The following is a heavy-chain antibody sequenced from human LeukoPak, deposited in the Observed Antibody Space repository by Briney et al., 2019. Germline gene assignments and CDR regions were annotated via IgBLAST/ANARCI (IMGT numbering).Heavy chain of an antibody. CDR1: GGTFSSYA. V-gene: IGHV1-46*01. Sequence: ASVKVSCKASGGTFSSYAISWVRQAPGQGLEWMGIINPSGGSTSYAQKFQGRVTMTRDTSTSTVYMELSSLRSEDTAVYYCARYYYDSSGYYYFGYYFDYWGQGTLVTVSS. D-gene: IGHD3-22*01. CDR3: ARYYYDSSGYYYFGYYFDY. J-gene: IGHJ4*02. CDR2: INPSGGST.